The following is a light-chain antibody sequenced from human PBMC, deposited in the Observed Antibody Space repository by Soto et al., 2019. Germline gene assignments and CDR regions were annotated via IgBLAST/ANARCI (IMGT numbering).Light chain of an antibody. V-gene: IGKV1-5*01. J-gene: IGKJ5*01. CDR1: QSISSW. Sequence: DIQMTQSPSTLSASVGDRVTITCRASQSISSWLAWYQQKPGKAPKLLIYDASRLQSGVPSRLSGSGGGTDFTLSISSVQPEDFATYFCQQSYMDPITFGQGTRLEIK. CDR3: QQSYMDPIT. CDR2: DAS.